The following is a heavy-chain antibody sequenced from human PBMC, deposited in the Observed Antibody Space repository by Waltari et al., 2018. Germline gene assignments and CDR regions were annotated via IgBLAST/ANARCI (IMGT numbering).Heavy chain of an antibody. CDR1: GLHFSSYW. J-gene: IGHJ4*02. CDR2: IKQDGSEK. CDR3: ARAKYPAVPFDY. Sequence: EVQLVESGGGLVQPGGSLRLSCAASGLHFSSYWMSWVRQAPGKGLEWVANIKQDGSEKYYVDSVKGRFTISRDNAKNSLYLQMNSLRAEDTAVYYCARAKYPAVPFDYWGQGTLVTVSS. V-gene: IGHV3-7*01. D-gene: IGHD6-19*01.